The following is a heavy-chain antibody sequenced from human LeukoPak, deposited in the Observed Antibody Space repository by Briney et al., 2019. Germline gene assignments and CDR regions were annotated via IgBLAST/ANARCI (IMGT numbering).Heavy chain of an antibody. CDR3: ARDRNSGSYLDY. J-gene: IGHJ4*02. CDR2: IYHSGST. Sequence: NPGRSLRLSCAASGFTFSSYAMHWVRQPPGKGLEWIGEIYHSGSTNYNPSLESRVTISVDKSKNQFSLKLSSVTAADTAVYYCARDRNSGSYLDYWGQGTLVTVSS. D-gene: IGHD1-26*01. CDR1: GFTFSSYA. V-gene: IGHV4-4*02.